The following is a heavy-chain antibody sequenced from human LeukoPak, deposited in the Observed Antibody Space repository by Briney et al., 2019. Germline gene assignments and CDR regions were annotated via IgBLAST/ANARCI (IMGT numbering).Heavy chain of an antibody. D-gene: IGHD1-26*01. Sequence: SETLSLTCTVSGGSISSSYWSWIRQPAGKGLEWIGRIYTSGRTNYNPSLKSRVTMSVDTSKNQFSLKLSSVTAADTAVYYCARDGKYEVWYWFDPRGRGTLVTVSS. CDR2: IYTSGRT. V-gene: IGHV4-4*07. J-gene: IGHJ5*02. CDR1: GGSISSSY. CDR3: ARDGKYEVWYWFDP.